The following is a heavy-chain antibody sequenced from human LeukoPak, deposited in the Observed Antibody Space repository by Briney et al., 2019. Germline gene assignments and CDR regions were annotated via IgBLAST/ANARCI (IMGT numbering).Heavy chain of an antibody. J-gene: IGHJ4*02. V-gene: IGHV4-59*01. D-gene: IGHD1-26*01. CDR3: ARDVGGNYQYFDY. CDR1: RGLIKNFY. CDR2: IYYTGST. Sequence: SETLSLTCTVSRGLIKNFYWSWVRQSPGKGLEWIGYIYYTGSTDYNPSIKGRVTISRDTSKNQISLKLSSVTAADTAMYYCARDVGGNYQYFDYWGQGTLVTVSS.